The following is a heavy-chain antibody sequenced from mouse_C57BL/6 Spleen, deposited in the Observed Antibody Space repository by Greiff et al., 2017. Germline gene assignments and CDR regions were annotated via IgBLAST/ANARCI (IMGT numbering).Heavy chain of an antibody. CDR2: INYDGSST. CDR3: ARLDPSGAMDY. J-gene: IGHJ4*01. Sequence: EVKLMESEGGLVQPGSSMKLSCTASGFTFSDYYMAWVRQVPEKGLEWVANINYDGSSTYYLDSLKSRFIISRDNAKNILYLQMSSLKSEDTATYYCARLDPSGAMDYWGQGTSVTVSS. D-gene: IGHD3-1*01. CDR1: GFTFSDYY. V-gene: IGHV5-16*01.